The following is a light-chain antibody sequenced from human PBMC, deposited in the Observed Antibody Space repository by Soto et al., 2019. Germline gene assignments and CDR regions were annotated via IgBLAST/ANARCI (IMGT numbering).Light chain of an antibody. J-gene: IGLJ3*02. CDR1: NSNLGAGYD. V-gene: IGLV1-40*01. CDR2: GNR. Sequence: QSVLTQPPSVSGAPGQRVTISCTGNNSNLGAGYDVHWYQQLPGAAPKLVIFGNRNRPSGVPERFSGSKSGTSAYLAITGRQAEDEADYYCQAYDYSLTAFVFGGGTKLTVL. CDR3: QAYDYSLTAFV.